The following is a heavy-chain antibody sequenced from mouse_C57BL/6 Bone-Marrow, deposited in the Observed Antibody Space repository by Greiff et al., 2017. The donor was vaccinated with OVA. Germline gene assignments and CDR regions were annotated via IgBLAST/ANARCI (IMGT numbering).Heavy chain of an antibody. CDR1: GFTIKDAY. J-gene: IGHJ3*01. CDR3: TYCAWFAY. V-gene: IGHV14-4*01. CDR2: IDPENGDT. Sequence: EVQLQQSGAELVRPGASVKLSCTASGFTIKDAYMPWVKQRPEQGLEWIGWIDPENGDTYYASKFQGKATITADTSSNTAYLQLSSLTSEDTAVYDWTYCAWFAYWGQGTLVTVSA. D-gene: IGHD2-1*01.